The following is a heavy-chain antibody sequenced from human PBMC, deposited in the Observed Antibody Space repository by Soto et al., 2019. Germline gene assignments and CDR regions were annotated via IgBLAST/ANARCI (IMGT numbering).Heavy chain of an antibody. CDR2: INSDGSST. J-gene: IGHJ6*02. D-gene: IGHD5-12*01. CDR1: GFTFSSYW. CDR3: ARGYSGYDWDVYYYYGMDV. Sequence: GGSLRLSCAASGFTFSSYWMHWVRQAPGKGLVWVSRINSDGSSTSYADSVKGRFTISRDNAKNTLYLQMKSMRAEDTAMYYCARGYSGYDWDVYYYYGMDVWGQGTTVTVSS. V-gene: IGHV3-74*01.